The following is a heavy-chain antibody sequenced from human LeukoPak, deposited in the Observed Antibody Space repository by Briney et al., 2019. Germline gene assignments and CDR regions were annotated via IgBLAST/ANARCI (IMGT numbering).Heavy chain of an antibody. V-gene: IGHV3-23*01. J-gene: IGHJ6*03. CDR2: ISGSGGST. Sequence: GGSLRLSCAASGFTFSSYAMSWVRQAPGKGLEWVSAISGSGGSTYYADSVKGRFTISRDNSKNTLYLQMNSLRAEDTAVYYCAKDGDRTPDCSSTSCHYYYYYMDVWGKGTTVTVSS. CDR1: GFTFSSYA. CDR3: AKDGDRTPDCSSTSCHYYYYYMDV. D-gene: IGHD2-2*01.